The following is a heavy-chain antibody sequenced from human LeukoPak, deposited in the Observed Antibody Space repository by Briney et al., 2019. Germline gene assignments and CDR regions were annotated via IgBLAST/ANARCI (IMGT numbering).Heavy chain of an antibody. CDR3: ARDQQTVLRFLEWLPRDKYYYYMDV. CDR2: IYHSGST. CDR1: GGSISSSNW. J-gene: IGHJ6*03. V-gene: IGHV4-4*02. Sequence: SGTLSLTCAVSGGSISSSNWWSWVRQPPGKGLEWIGEIYHSGSTNYNPSLKSRVTISVDKSKNQFSLKLSSVTAADTAVYYCARDQQTVLRFLEWLPRDKYYYYMDVWGKGTTVTVSS. D-gene: IGHD3-3*01.